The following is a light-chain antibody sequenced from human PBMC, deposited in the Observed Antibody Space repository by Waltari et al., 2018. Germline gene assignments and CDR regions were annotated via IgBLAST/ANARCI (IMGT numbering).Light chain of an antibody. CDR1: SSNIGRTP. J-gene: IGLJ2*01. CDR2: TNN. V-gene: IGLV1-44*01. CDR3: AVWDDSLNVV. Sequence: QSVVTQAPSASGTPGQSVTISGSGSSSNIGRTPVNWYQQLQGTAPKLVIYTNNQLPSGVPDRFSGSKSGTSASLAISGLQSEYEADYYCAVWDDSLNVVFGGGTKLTVL.